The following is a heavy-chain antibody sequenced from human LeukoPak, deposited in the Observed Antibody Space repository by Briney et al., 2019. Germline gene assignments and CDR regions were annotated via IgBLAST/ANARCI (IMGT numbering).Heavy chain of an antibody. Sequence: PGGSLRLSCVASGFTFDSFAMYWVRQAPGKGLEWVSGIVGSGGITYYADSVQGRFTISRDNSKNTVYLQMNSLRDEDTAIYYCAKTTVGYSSGRYPGWPADSWGQGAPVIVSS. J-gene: IGHJ4*02. V-gene: IGHV3-23*01. CDR1: GFTFDSFA. CDR2: IVGSGGIT. CDR3: AKTTVGYSSGRYPGWPADS. D-gene: IGHD6-19*01.